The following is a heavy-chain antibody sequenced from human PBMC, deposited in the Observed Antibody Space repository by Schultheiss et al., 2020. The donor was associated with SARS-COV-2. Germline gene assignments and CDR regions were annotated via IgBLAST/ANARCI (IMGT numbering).Heavy chain of an antibody. CDR1: GGSISSYY. D-gene: IGHD3-10*01. CDR2: IYYIGST. Sequence: GSLRLSCTVSGGSISSYYWSWIRQPPGKGLEWIGYIYYIGSTNYNPSLQSRVTISVDTSKNQFSLKLSSVTAADTAVYYCARGRGFGEVNPWGQGTLVTVSS. CDR3: ARGRGFGEVNP. J-gene: IGHJ5*02. V-gene: IGHV4-59*08.